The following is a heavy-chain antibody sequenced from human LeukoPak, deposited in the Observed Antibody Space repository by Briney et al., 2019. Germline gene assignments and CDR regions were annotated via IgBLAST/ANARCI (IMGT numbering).Heavy chain of an antibody. J-gene: IGHJ4*02. Sequence: SETLSLTCVVSGGSISRGGYSWSWIRQPPGKALEWIGHIYHSGATYYNPSLKSRVTMSVDRSMNEFSLKLTSVTAADTAVYYCASSNYFDSSTYRFDYWGQGTLVTVSS. D-gene: IGHD3-22*01. CDR2: IYHSGAT. CDR3: ASSNYFDSSTYRFDY. V-gene: IGHV4-30-2*01. CDR1: GGSISRGGYS.